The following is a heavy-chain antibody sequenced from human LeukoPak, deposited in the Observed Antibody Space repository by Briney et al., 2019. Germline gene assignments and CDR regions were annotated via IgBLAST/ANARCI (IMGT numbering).Heavy chain of an antibody. J-gene: IGHJ4*02. CDR3: AKPHFDY. CDR1: GFTFSSYA. CDR2: ISGRDDSA. Sequence: GGSLRLSCAASGFTFSSYAMSWVRQAPGKGLEWVSTISGRDDSAYYADSVKGRFTISRDNSKNTLYLQMNSLRPEDTAVYYCAKPHFDYWGQGTLVTVSS. V-gene: IGHV3-23*01.